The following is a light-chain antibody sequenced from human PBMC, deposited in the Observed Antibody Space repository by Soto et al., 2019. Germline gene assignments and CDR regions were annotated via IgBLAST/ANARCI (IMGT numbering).Light chain of an antibody. V-gene: IGLV2-14*01. CDR3: SSYTGSITLV. J-gene: IGLJ1*01. CDR2: EVT. CDR1: ASDVGGYNY. Sequence: QSVLTQPASVSGSPGQSITISCTGTASDVGGYNYVSWYQQRPGRAPKLLIYEVTNRPSGISNRFSGSQSGNTASLTISGLQAEDEADYYCSSYTGSITLVFGSGTKLTVL.